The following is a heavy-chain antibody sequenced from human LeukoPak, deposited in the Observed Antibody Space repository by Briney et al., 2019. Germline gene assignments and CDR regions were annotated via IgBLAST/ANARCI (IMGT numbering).Heavy chain of an antibody. CDR2: MNPNSVNT. CDR3: ARGNFDY. CDR1: GYTFTSYG. Sequence: AAVKVSCKASGYTFTSYGINWVRQAPGQGLEWMGWMNPNSVNTDYAQKFQGRVTITRNTPISTAYIKLSSLRSEGTAVYYCARGNFDYWGQGTLVTVSS. V-gene: IGHV1-8*03. J-gene: IGHJ4*02.